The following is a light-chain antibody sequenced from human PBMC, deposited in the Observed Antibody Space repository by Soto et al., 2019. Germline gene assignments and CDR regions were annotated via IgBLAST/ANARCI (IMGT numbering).Light chain of an antibody. Sequence: ILLTQSPGTLSLSPGERDTLFCRASQSVTSNHFAWYQQKPGQAPRLLIYGISDRDTGIPDRFSGSWSGTDFTLSISRLEPEDFETYYCQQFKNYPITFGQGTRLEI. CDR3: QQFKNYPIT. CDR2: GIS. J-gene: IGKJ5*01. CDR1: QSVTSNH. V-gene: IGKV3-20*01.